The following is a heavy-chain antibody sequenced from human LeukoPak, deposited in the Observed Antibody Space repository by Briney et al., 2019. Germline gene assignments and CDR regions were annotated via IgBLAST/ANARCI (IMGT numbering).Heavy chain of an antibody. CDR2: IYTDGST. CDR1: GFIVSSSY. J-gene: IGHJ4*02. Sequence: GGSLRLSCAASGFIVSSSYMSWVRQPPGKGLEWVSGIYTDGSTYYADSVQGRFTISRDNSKNTLYLQMNSLRADDTSVYYCVRGHYNNTLGGQGTQVTVSS. D-gene: IGHD1-1*01. CDR3: VRGHYNNTL. V-gene: IGHV3-66*01.